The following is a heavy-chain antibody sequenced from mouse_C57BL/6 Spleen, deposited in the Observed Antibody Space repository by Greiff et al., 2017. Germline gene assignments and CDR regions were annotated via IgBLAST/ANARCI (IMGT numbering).Heavy chain of an antibody. CDR1: GYTFTSYW. CDR3: ARGDYDYLYYFDY. CDR2: INPSNGGT. J-gene: IGHJ2*01. Sequence: QVQLQQSGTELVKPGASVKLSCKASGYTFTSYWMHWVKQRPGQGLEWIGNINPSNGGTNYNEKFKSKATLTVDKSSSKAYMQLSSLTSEDSAVYYCARGDYDYLYYFDYWGQGTTLTVSS. D-gene: IGHD2-4*01. V-gene: IGHV1-53*01.